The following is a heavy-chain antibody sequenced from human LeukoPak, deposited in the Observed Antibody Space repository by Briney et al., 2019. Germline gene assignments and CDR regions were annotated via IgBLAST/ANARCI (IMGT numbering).Heavy chain of an antibody. Sequence: GESLKISCQGSGYSINNYWIAWVRQMPGKGLEWMGVIYPGDSKIIYSPSFQGQVTISADKSINTAYLQWSSLKASDTAVYYCARQDGTGIYYFDDWGQGTLVTVST. V-gene: IGHV5-51*01. CDR2: IYPGDSKI. D-gene: IGHD2-8*02. CDR1: GYSINNYW. CDR3: ARQDGTGIYYFDD. J-gene: IGHJ4*02.